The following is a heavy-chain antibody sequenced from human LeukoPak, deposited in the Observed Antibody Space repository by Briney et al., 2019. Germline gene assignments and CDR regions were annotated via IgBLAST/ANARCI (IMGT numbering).Heavy chain of an antibody. J-gene: IGHJ6*03. D-gene: IGHD1-20*01. CDR2: IYSSGST. V-gene: IGHV4-38-2*02. CDR3: ARDRNWNDPRYYMDV. CDR1: GYSISSGYY. Sequence: SETLSLTCTVSGYSISSGYYWGWIRQPPGKGLEWIGRIYSSGSTSYNPYLKSRVTMSVDTSKNQFSLKLRSVTAADTAVYYCARDRNWNDPRYYMDVWGKGTTVTISS.